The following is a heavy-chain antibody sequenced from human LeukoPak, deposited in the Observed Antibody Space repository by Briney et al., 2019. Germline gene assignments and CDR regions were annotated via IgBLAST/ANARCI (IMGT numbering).Heavy chain of an antibody. D-gene: IGHD3-10*01. V-gene: IGHV4-39*01. CDR2: IYYSGST. CDR1: GGSISSSSYY. CDR3: ARNVEVRGVSYYYYYMDV. Sequence: SETLSLTCTVSGGSISSSSYYWGWIRQPPGKGLEWIGSIYYSGSTYYNPSLKSRVTISVDTSKNQFSLKLSSVTAADTAVYYCARNVEVRGVSYYYYYMDVWGKGTTVTVSS. J-gene: IGHJ6*03.